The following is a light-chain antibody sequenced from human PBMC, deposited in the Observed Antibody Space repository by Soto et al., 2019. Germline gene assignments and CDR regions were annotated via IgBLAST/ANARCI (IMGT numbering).Light chain of an antibody. J-gene: IGKJ1*01. CDR1: QNITNY. Sequence: DIQMTQSPSSLSASIGDRVTITCRASQNITNYLNWYRQKAGRAPQLLIYDASSLQSGVPSRFSGRGTGTDFTLTISSLQPEDFATYYCQQSYRTPRTFGPGTKVDIK. CDR3: QQSYRTPRT. V-gene: IGKV1-39*01. CDR2: DAS.